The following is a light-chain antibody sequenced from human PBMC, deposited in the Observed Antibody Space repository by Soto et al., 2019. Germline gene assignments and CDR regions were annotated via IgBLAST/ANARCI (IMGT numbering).Light chain of an antibody. CDR3: QQSYSTPIT. CDR2: GAF. CDR1: HSVSSN. Sequence: ELVMTQSRVTLSVSPGERATLSFRASHSVSSNLAWYRQKPGQAPSLLIYGAFTRATGIPARFSGSGSGTDFTLTISSLQPEDFATYYCQQSYSTPITFGQGTRLEIK. J-gene: IGKJ5*01. V-gene: IGKV3-15*01.